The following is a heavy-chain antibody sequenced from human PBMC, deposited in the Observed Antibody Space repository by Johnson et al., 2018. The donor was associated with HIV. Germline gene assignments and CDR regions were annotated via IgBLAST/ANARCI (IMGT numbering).Heavy chain of an antibody. Sequence: VQLVESGGGVVRPGGSLRLSCAASGFTVSRNYMNWVRQAPGKGLEWVSAIGTAGDTYYPGSVKGRFTISRENAKNSLYLQMNSLRAEDTAVYYCAKAMGGWLLAHAFDIWGQGTMVTISS. CDR3: AKAMGGWLLAHAFDI. V-gene: IGHV3-13*01. J-gene: IGHJ3*02. CDR1: GFTVSRNY. D-gene: IGHD3-22*01. CDR2: IGTAGDT.